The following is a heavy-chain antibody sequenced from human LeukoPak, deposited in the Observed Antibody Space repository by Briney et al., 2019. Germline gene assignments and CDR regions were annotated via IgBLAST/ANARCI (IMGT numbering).Heavy chain of an antibody. J-gene: IGHJ4*02. D-gene: IGHD4-17*01. V-gene: IGHV3-53*01. CDR1: GFTFSSNC. CDR3: AREAVTRNYFDY. CDR2: IYSGGST. Sequence: GGSLRLSCAASGFTFSSNCMNWVRQAPGKGLEWVSVIYSGGSTYYADSVKGRVTISRDNSKNTLYLKLNILRAEDTAVYYCAREAVTRNYFDYWGQGTLVTVSS.